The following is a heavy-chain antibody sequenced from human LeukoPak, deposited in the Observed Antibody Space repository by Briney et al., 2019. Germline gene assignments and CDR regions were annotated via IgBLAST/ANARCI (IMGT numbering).Heavy chain of an antibody. V-gene: IGHV3-23*01. CDR3: ARKVGATDY. CDR2: ISGSGGST. D-gene: IGHD1-26*01. CDR1: GFTFSSYA. J-gene: IGHJ4*02. Sequence: GGSLRLSCAASGFTFSSYAMSWVRQAPGKGLEWVSAISGSGGSTYYADSVKGRFTISRDNAKNSLYLQMNSLRAEDTAVYYCARKVGATDYWGQGTLVTVSS.